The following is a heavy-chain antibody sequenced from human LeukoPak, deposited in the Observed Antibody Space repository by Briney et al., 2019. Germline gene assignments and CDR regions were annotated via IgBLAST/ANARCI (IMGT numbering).Heavy chain of an antibody. Sequence: GGSLRLSCAASGFTFSSYSMNWVRQAPGKGLEWVSSISSSSSYIYYADSVKGRFTISIDNAKNSLYLQMNSLRAEDTAVYYCAKDLTNIQLWFFAFDIWGQGTMVTVSS. CDR3: AKDLTNIQLWFFAFDI. D-gene: IGHD5-18*01. CDR2: ISSSSSYI. CDR1: GFTFSSYS. J-gene: IGHJ3*02. V-gene: IGHV3-21*01.